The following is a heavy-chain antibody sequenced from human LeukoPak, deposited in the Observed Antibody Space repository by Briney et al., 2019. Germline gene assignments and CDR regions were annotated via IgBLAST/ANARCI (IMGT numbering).Heavy chain of an antibody. CDR2: IYYSGST. J-gene: IGHJ4*02. V-gene: IGHV4-59*01. D-gene: IGHD3-10*01. CDR1: GGSISSYY. CDR3: ARVGTYGSGSYLSWSDY. Sequence: SETLSLTCTVSGGSISSYYWSWIRQPPGKGLEWIGYIYYSGSTNYNLSLKSRVTISVDTSKNQFSLKLSSVTAADTAVYYCARVGTYGSGSYLSWSDYWGQGTLVTVSS.